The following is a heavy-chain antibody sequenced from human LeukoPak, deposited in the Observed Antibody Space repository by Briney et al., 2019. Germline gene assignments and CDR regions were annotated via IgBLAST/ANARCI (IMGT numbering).Heavy chain of an antibody. CDR1: GYTFTSYG. Sequence: GASVKVSCKASGYTFTSYGISWVRQAPGQGLEWMGWISAYNGNTNYAQKLQGRVTMTTDTSTSTAYMELRSLRSDDTAVYYCARVLLGYCSGGSCYPGDAFDIWGQGTMVTVSS. V-gene: IGHV1-18*01. CDR3: ARVLLGYCSGGSCYPGDAFDI. D-gene: IGHD2-15*01. CDR2: ISAYNGNT. J-gene: IGHJ3*02.